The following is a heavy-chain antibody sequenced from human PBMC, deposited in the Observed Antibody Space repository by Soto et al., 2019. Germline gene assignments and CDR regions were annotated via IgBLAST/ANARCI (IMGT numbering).Heavy chain of an antibody. CDR1: GFTFASYA. V-gene: IGHV3-23*01. CDR2: ISGSGGST. CDR3: AKDLWSYYPRSFDY. J-gene: IGHJ4*02. D-gene: IGHD1-26*01. Sequence: GGSLRLSCAASGFTFASYAMAWVRQAPGKGLEWVSAISGSGGSTYYADSVKGRFTISRENSKNTLYLQMNSLRAEDTAVYYCAKDLWSYYPRSFDYWGQGTLVTVSS.